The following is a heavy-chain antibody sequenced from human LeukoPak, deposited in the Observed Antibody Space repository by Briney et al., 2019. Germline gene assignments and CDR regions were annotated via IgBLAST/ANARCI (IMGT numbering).Heavy chain of an antibody. CDR2: IIPIFGTA. J-gene: IGHJ3*02. D-gene: IGHD3-22*01. CDR1: GGTFSSYA. CDR3: ASPGVADDSVGYGHDAFDI. Sequence: ASVKVSCKASGGTFSSYAISWVGQAPGQGLEWMGGIIPIFGTANYAQKFQGRVTITTDESTSTAYMELSSLRSEDTAVYYCASPGVADDSVGYGHDAFDIWGQGTMVTVSS. V-gene: IGHV1-69*05.